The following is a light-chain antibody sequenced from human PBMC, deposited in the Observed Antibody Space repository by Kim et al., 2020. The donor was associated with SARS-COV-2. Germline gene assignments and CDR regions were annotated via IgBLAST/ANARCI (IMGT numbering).Light chain of an antibody. CDR1: SSNIGAGYD. V-gene: IGLV1-40*01. CDR2: GNN. CDR3: QSYDSSLSGWV. J-gene: IGLJ3*02. Sequence: QRVTISGTGSSSNIGAGYDVHWYQQLPGTAPKLLIYGNNNRPSGVPDRFSGSKSGTSASLAITGLQAEDEADYYCQSYDSSLSGWVFGGGTKLTVL.